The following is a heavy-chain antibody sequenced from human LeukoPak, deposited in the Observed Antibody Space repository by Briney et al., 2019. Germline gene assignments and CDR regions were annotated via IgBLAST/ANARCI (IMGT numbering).Heavy chain of an antibody. J-gene: IGHJ4*02. Sequence: SETLSLTCSVSGLSLSSSSYFWLWLRQPPGRGLEWIGSIYYSGNTYYNASLKSQVSISIDTSKNQFSLKLTSVTAADTAVYYCARQTGSGLFILPGGQGTLVTVSS. CDR3: ARQTGSGLFILP. V-gene: IGHV4-39*01. D-gene: IGHD3/OR15-3a*01. CDR1: GLSLSSSSYF. CDR2: IYYSGNT.